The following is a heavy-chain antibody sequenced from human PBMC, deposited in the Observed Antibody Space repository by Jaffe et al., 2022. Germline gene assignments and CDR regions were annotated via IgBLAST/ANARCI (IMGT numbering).Heavy chain of an antibody. Sequence: EVQLLESGGGLVQPGGSLRLSCAASGFTFSSYAMSWVRQAPGKGLEWVSAISGSGGSTYYADSVKGRFTISRDNSKNTLYLQMNSLRAEDTAVYYCAKGARLITMVQGADYYYMDVWGKGTTVTVSS. CDR3: AKGARLITMVQGADYYYMDV. V-gene: IGHV3-23*01. CDR2: ISGSGGST. CDR1: GFTFSSYA. D-gene: IGHD3-10*01. J-gene: IGHJ6*03.